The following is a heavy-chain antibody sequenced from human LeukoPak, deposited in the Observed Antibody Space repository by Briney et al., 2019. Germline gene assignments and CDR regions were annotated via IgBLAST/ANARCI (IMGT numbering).Heavy chain of an antibody. V-gene: IGHV4-34*01. CDR1: GGSFSGYY. D-gene: IGHD3-22*01. CDR2: INHSGST. Sequence: SETLSLTCAVYGGSFSGYYWSWLRQPPGKGLEWIGEINHSGSTNYNPSLKSRVTISVDTSKNQFSLKLSSVTAADTAVYYCARGRGYYDSSGYSDLLFDYWGQGTLVTVSS. J-gene: IGHJ4*02. CDR3: ARGRGYYDSSGYSDLLFDY.